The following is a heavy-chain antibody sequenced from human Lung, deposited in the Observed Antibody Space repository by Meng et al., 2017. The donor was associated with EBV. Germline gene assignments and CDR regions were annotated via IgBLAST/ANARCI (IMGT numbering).Heavy chain of an antibody. CDR1: IGSISSNNW. D-gene: IGHD3-22*01. J-gene: IGHJ4*02. CDR2: IHHSGST. V-gene: IGHV4-4*02. CDR3: ATDSYDTSGYYGLNY. Sequence: QGHLQESGPGLCKPSGTPSLTCAVSIGSISSNNWWTWVRQPPGKGLEWIGEIHHSGSTNYNPSLKSRVTISVDKSKNQFSLSLNSVTAADTAVYFCATDSYDTSGYYGLNYWGQGTLVTVSS.